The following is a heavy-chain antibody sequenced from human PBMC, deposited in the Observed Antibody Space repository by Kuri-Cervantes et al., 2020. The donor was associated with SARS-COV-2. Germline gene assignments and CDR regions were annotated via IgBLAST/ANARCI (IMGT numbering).Heavy chain of an antibody. CDR3: AKEVSLGSWAAAGKRSPFDF. J-gene: IGHJ4*02. CDR2: LSYDGSNK. CDR1: GFTFRNYA. D-gene: IGHD6-13*01. Sequence: GESLKFSCAAAGFTFRNYAMHWVRQAPGKGLEWVAVLSYDGSNKYYVDSVKGRFTISRDNSKNTLYLQLNSLRAEDTAVYYCAKEVSLGSWAAAGKRSPFDFWGQGTLVTVSS. V-gene: IGHV3-30*18.